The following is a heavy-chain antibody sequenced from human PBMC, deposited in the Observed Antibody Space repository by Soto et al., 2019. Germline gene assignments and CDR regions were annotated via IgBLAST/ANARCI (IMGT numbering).Heavy chain of an antibody. J-gene: IGHJ6*02. CDR3: ARDGLIAAAGTYYYYGMDV. CDR1: GFTFSSYA. CDR2: ISYDGSNK. V-gene: IGHV3-30-3*01. Sequence: GGSLRLSCAASGFTFSSYAMHWVRQAPGKGLEWVAVISYDGSNKYYADSVKGRFTISRDNSKNTLYLQMNSLRAEDTAVYYCARDGLIAAAGTYYYYGMDVWGQGTTVTVSS. D-gene: IGHD6-13*01.